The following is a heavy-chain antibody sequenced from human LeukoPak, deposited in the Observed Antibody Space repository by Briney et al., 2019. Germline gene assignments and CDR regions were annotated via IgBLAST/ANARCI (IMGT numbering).Heavy chain of an antibody. J-gene: IGHJ4*02. V-gene: IGHV1-18*01. CDR3: AREIDGYCSGGSCHPGYFDY. D-gene: IGHD2-15*01. Sequence: ASVKVSCKASGYTFTSYGISWVRQAPGQGLEWMGWISAYNGNTNYAQKLQGRVTMTTDTSTSTAYMELRSLRSDDTAVYYCAREIDGYCSGGSCHPGYFDYWGQGTLVTVSS. CDR1: GYTFTSYG. CDR2: ISAYNGNT.